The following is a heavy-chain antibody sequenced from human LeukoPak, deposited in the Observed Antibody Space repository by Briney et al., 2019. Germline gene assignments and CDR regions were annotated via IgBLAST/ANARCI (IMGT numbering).Heavy chain of an antibody. J-gene: IGHJ6*04. CDR2: ISYDGSNK. V-gene: IGHV3-30*04. CDR1: GFTFSTYA. Sequence: GGSLRLSCAASGFTFSTYAMHWVRQAPGKGLEWVAVISYDGSNKYYADSVKGRFTSSRDNSKNTLYLQMNSLRAEDTAVYYCARDKAREYYYYGMDVWGKGATVTVSS. D-gene: IGHD5-24*01. CDR3: ARDKAREYYYYGMDV.